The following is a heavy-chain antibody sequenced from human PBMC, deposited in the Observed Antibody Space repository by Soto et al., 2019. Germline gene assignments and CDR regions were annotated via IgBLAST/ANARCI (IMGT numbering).Heavy chain of an antibody. CDR2: INAGNGNT. D-gene: IGHD2-2*01. J-gene: IGHJ4*02. V-gene: IGHV1-3*01. CDR1: GYTFTSYA. CDR3: ARPIYCSSTSCYSFVY. Sequence: GASVKVSCKASGYTFTSYAMHWVRQAPGQRLEWMGWINAGNGNTKYSQKFQGRVTITRDTSASTAYMELSSLRSEDTAVYYCARPIYCSSTSCYSFVYWGQGTLVTVSS.